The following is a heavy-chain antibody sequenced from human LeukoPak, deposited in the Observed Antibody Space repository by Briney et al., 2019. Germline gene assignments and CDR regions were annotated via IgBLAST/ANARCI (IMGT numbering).Heavy chain of an antibody. D-gene: IGHD2-15*01. Sequence: ASVKVSCKASGYTFTNYDINWVRQATGQGPEWLEGRNPRVVNTGYAKKFQGRVTMTRNTSISTAYMELSSLRSDDTAVYYCARDQDIVVVVAALRQREMGGFDPWGQGTLVTVSS. V-gene: IGHV1-8*01. CDR2: RNPRVVNT. J-gene: IGHJ5*02. CDR1: GYTFTNYD. CDR3: ARDQDIVVVVAALRQREMGGFDP.